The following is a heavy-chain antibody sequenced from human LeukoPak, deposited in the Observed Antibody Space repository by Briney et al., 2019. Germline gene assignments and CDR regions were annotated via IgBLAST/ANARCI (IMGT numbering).Heavy chain of an antibody. D-gene: IGHD6-13*01. J-gene: IGHJ4*02. V-gene: IGHV3-9*01. CDR2: ISWNSGSI. CDR1: GFTFDNYA. Sequence: GGSLRLSCAAYGFTFDNYAMHWVRHAPGKGLEWVSSISWNSGSICYAYSVKGRFTISRDNAKNSLYLQMNSLRAEDTALYYFAKDRGYIAAAVTEDWGQGTLVTVSS. CDR3: AKDRGYIAAAVTED.